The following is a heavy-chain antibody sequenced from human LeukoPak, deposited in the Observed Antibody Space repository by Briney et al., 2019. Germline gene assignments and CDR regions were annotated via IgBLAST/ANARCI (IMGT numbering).Heavy chain of an antibody. D-gene: IGHD5-12*01. CDR1: GFTLTNYN. J-gene: IGHJ4*02. V-gene: IGHV3-21*01. Sequence: GGSLRLTCAASGFTLTNYNMHWVRQAPGRGLEWVSSISFSSTDIYYADSVMGRVTISRDNAKNSLYLQVSSLRAEDTAVYYCARYSGYDYFFDLWGQGTLVTVSS. CDR2: ISFSSTDI. CDR3: ARYSGYDYFFDL.